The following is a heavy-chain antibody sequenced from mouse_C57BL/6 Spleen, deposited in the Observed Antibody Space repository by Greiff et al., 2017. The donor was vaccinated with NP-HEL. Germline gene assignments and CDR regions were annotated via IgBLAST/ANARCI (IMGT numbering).Heavy chain of an antibody. CDR2: ISSGGSYT. V-gene: IGHV5-6*01. CDR3: ARLGSSYDYAMDY. J-gene: IGHJ4*01. Sequence: VQLKESGGDLVKPGGSLKLSCAASGFTFSSYGMSWVRQTPDKRLEWVATISSGGSYTYYPDSVKGRFTISRDNAKNTLYLQMSSLKSEDTAMYYCARLGSSYDYAMDYWGQGTSVTVSS. D-gene: IGHD1-1*01. CDR1: GFTFSSYG.